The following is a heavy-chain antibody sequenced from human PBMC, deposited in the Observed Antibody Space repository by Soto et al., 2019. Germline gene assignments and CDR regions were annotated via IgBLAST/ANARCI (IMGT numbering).Heavy chain of an antibody. CDR2: FYYSGST. J-gene: IGHJ6*02. D-gene: IGHD2-2*01. V-gene: IGHV4-39*01. CDR1: GGFLRRGPYS. CDR3: ARLGGYCSSTSCYGHYTMDV. Sequence: SETLSRSNTVTGGFLRRGPYSLGLIRQPPRKGLECIGTFYYSGSTNYNPSLESRVTISVDTSRNQFSLKVSSVTAADTAVYYCARLGGYCSSTSCYGHYTMDVWGQGTTVT.